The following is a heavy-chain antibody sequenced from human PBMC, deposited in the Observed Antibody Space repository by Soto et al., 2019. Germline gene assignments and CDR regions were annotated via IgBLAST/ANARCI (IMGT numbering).Heavy chain of an antibody. V-gene: IGHV3-15*07. CDR1: GFTFSNAW. Sequence: EVQLVESGGGLVKPGGSLRLSCAASGFTFSNAWMNWVRQAPGKGLEWVGRIKSKTDGGTTDYAAPVKGRFTISRDDSKNTLYLQMNSLKTEDTAVYYCTTDLELSSGWLWAFDIWGQGTMVTVSS. J-gene: IGHJ3*02. CDR3: TTDLELSSGWLWAFDI. CDR2: IKSKTDGGTT. D-gene: IGHD6-19*01.